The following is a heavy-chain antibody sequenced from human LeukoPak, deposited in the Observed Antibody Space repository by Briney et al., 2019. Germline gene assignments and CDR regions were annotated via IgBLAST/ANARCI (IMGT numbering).Heavy chain of an antibody. V-gene: IGHV1-69*05. CDR2: IIPLFGTT. Sequence: GASVKVSCKASGGTFSNYTISWVRQAPRQGLEWVGRIIPLFGTTNYAQKFLGRVTITTDQSTSTVYMELTSLRSEDTAVYYCARGGDNNWFDPWGQGTLVTVSS. CDR3: ARGGDNNWFDP. D-gene: IGHD7-27*01. CDR1: GGTFSNYT. J-gene: IGHJ5*02.